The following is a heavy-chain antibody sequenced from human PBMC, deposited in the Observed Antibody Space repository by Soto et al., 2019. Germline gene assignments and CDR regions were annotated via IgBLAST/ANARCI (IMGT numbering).Heavy chain of an antibody. CDR3: ARAVMATRGPYFDN. V-gene: IGHV4-31*03. Sequence: PSETLSLTCSVSGDSISSGDYYWSWIRQHPGKGLEWIGYIYYTGSTYYDPSLKSRVTMSVDTSKNQFSLQLRPATAADTAVFYCARAVMATRGPYFDNWGQGTLVTVSS. CDR1: GDSISSGDYY. D-gene: IGHD2-21*01. CDR2: IYYTGST. J-gene: IGHJ4*02.